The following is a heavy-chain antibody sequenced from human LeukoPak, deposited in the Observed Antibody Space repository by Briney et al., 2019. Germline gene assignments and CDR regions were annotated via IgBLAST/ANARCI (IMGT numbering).Heavy chain of an antibody. CDR2: ISSSSSYI. Sequence: PGGSLRLSCAASGFTVSSYSMNWVRQAPGKGLEWVSSISSSSSYIYYADSVKGRFTISRDNAKNSLYLQMNSLRAEDTAVYYCARDFHSAPGPFDYWGQGTLVTVSS. V-gene: IGHV3-21*03. CDR1: GFTVSSYS. J-gene: IGHJ4*02. CDR3: ARDFHSAPGPFDY. D-gene: IGHD6-6*01.